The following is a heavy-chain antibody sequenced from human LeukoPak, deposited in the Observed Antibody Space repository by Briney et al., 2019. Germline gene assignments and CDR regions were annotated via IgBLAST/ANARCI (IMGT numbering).Heavy chain of an antibody. CDR2: IDGSDGAS. Sequence: GGSLRLSCAASGFIFSSYVMSWVRQAPGKGLEYVSSIDGSDGASYYADSVKGRFTISRDNSKNTLFLQMNSLRVEDTAVYYCARVDSGNYDYWGQGTLLTVSS. D-gene: IGHD1-26*01. CDR1: GFIFSSYV. V-gene: IGHV3-23*01. J-gene: IGHJ4*02. CDR3: ARVDSGNYDY.